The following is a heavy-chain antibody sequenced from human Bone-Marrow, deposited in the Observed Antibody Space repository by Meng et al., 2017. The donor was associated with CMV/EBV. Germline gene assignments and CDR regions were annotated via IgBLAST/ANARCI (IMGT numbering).Heavy chain of an antibody. J-gene: IGHJ3*02. Sequence: SETLSLTCTVSGGSISSYYWSWIRQPPGKGLEWIGYIYYSGSTYYNPSLKSRVTISVDTSKNQFSLKLSSVTAADTAVYYCARRGANRIVVVPEFDIWGQGTMVTVSS. CDR3: ARRGANRIVVVPEFDI. CDR1: GGSISSYY. D-gene: IGHD2-2*01. V-gene: IGHV4-59*08. CDR2: IYYSGST.